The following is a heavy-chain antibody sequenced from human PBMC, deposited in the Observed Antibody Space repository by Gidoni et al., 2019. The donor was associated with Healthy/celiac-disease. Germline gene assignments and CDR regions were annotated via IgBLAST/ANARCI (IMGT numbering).Heavy chain of an antibody. CDR1: GCSTRSGGYS. CDR3: ARGTWVSSSWYADY. V-gene: IGHV4-31*03. Sequence: QVQLQESGPGLVKPSQTLSLTCPVPGCSTRSGGYSWSWIRQHPGKGLEWIGYIYYSGSTYYNPSLKSRVTISVDTSKNQFSLKLSSVTAADTAVYYCARGTWVSSSWYADYWGQGTLVTVSS. CDR2: IYYSGST. D-gene: IGHD6-13*01. J-gene: IGHJ4*02.